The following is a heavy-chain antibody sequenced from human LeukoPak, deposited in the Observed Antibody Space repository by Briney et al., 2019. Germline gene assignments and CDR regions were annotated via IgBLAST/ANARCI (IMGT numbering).Heavy chain of an antibody. CDR3: VAPANKQKTRAGFDY. Sequence: GGSLRLSCVTSGFTFSGFVMSWVRQAPGKGLEWVSSISGSGGSTDYADSVKGRFTTSRDNSMNTLFLQINNLRAEDTAIYYCVAPANKQKTRAGFDYWGQGTLVTVSS. J-gene: IGHJ4*02. CDR1: GFTFSGFV. D-gene: IGHD6-19*01. CDR2: ISGSGGST. V-gene: IGHV3-23*01.